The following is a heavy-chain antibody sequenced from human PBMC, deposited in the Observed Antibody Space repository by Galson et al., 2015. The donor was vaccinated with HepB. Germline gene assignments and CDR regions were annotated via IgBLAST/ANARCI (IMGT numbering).Heavy chain of an antibody. J-gene: IGHJ3*02. CDR3: ARNRRENAFDI. D-gene: IGHD5-24*01. Sequence: SVKVSCKASGGTFSSYAISWVRQAPGQGLEWMGWISAYNGNTNYAQKLQGRVTMTTDTSTSTAYMELRSLRSDDTAVYYCARNRRENAFDIWGQGTMVTVSS. CDR2: ISAYNGNT. CDR1: GGTFSSYA. V-gene: IGHV1-18*01.